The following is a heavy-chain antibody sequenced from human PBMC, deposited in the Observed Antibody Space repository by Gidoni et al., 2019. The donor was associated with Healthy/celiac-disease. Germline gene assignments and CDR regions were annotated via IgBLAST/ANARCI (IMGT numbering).Heavy chain of an antibody. CDR3: ASTLGYCSSTSCYAYYFDY. V-gene: IGHV4-34*01. Sequence: QVQLQQWGAGLLKPSETLSLTCAVYGGSFSGYYWSWSRQPPGKGLEWIGEINNSGSTNYNPSLKSRVTISVDTSKNQFSLKLSSVTAADTAVYYCASTLGYCSSTSCYAYYFDYWGQGTLVTVSS. CDR2: INNSGST. J-gene: IGHJ4*02. D-gene: IGHD2-2*01. CDR1: GGSFSGYY.